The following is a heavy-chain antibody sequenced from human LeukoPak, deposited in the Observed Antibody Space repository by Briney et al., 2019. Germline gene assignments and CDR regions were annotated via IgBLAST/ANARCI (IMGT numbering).Heavy chain of an antibody. D-gene: IGHD4-17*01. CDR1: GFTFSSYW. CDR3: ARGGFHDYGDPPDY. Sequence: PGGSLRLSCAASGFTFSSYWMSWVRQAPGKGLEWVANIKQDGSEKYYVDSVKGRFTISRDNAKNSLYLQMNSLRAEDTAVYYCARGGFHDYGDPPDYWGQGTLVTVSS. V-gene: IGHV3-7*01. J-gene: IGHJ4*02. CDR2: IKQDGSEK.